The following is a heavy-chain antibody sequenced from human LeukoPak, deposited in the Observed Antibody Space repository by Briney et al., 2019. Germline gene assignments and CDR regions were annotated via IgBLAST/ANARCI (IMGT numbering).Heavy chain of an antibody. CDR1: GFTFKTHD. Sequence: QPGGSLRLSCVVSGFTFKTHDMTWVCQAPGKGLEWVSTISGSGDTTYYADSVKGRFTISRDNSKNTLFLQMNSLRAQDTAIYYCAKASYYLGYYYGMDVWGQGTTVTVSS. CDR2: ISGSGDTT. J-gene: IGHJ6*02. D-gene: IGHD3-10*01. CDR3: AKASYYLGYYYGMDV. V-gene: IGHV3-23*01.